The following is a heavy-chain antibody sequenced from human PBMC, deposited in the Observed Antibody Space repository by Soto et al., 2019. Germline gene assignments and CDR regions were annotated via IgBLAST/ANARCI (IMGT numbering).Heavy chain of an antibody. V-gene: IGHV4-4*07. CDR2: IYTSGST. Sequence: SETLSLTCTVSGGSISSYYWSWIRQPAGKGLEWIGCIYTSGSTNYNPSLKSRVTMSVDTSKNQFSLKLSSVTAADTAVYYCAGGDYDFWSGYWQVAFDIWGQGTMVTVSS. D-gene: IGHD3-3*01. J-gene: IGHJ3*02. CDR1: GGSISSYY. CDR3: AGGDYDFWSGYWQVAFDI.